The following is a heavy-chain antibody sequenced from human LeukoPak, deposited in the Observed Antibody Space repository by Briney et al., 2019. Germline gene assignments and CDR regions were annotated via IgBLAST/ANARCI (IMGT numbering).Heavy chain of an antibody. V-gene: IGHV3-21*01. CDR3: ARDFNWDRYCSGGSCYSVLDY. J-gene: IGHJ4*02. CDR1: GFTFSSYS. CDR2: ISSSSSYI. Sequence: PGGSLRLSCAASGFTFSSYSMNWVRQAPGKGLEWVSSISSSSSYIYYADSVKGRFTISRGNAKNSLYLQMNSLRAEDTAVYYCARDFNWDRYCSGGSCYSVLDYWGQGTLVTVSS. D-gene: IGHD2-15*01.